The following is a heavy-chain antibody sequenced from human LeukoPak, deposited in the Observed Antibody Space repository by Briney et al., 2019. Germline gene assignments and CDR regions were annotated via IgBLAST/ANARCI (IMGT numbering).Heavy chain of an antibody. CDR1: GGSISSYY. CDR2: IYYSGST. V-gene: IGHV4-59*01. J-gene: IGHJ4*02. D-gene: IGHD1-1*01. Sequence: SETLSLTCTVSGGSISSYYWSWIRQPPGKGPEWIGYIYYSGSTNYNPSLKSRVTISVDTSKNQFSLKLSSVTAADTAVYYCARDGETGPLFDYWGQGTLVTVSS. CDR3: ARDGETGPLFDY.